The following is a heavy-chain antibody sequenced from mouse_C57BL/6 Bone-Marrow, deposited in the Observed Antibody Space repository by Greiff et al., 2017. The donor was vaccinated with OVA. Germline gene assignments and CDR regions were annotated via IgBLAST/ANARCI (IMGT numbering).Heavy chain of an antibody. CDR1: GFTFSSYG. CDR3: ARHGALYYGNYYAMDY. D-gene: IGHD2-1*01. J-gene: IGHJ4*01. V-gene: IGHV5-6*01. CDR2: ISSGGSYT. Sequence: EVQLVESGGDLVKPGGSLKLSCAASGFTFSSYGMSWVRQTPDKRLEWVATISSGGSYTYYPDSVKGRFTISRDNAKNTLYLQMSSLKSEDTAMYCCARHGALYYGNYYAMDYWGQGTSVTVSS.